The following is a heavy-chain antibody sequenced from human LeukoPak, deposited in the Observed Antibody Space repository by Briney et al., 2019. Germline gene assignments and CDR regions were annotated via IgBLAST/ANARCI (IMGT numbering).Heavy chain of an antibody. Sequence: ASVKVSCKASGGTFSSYAISWVRQAPGQGLEWTGGIIPIFGTANYAQKFQGRVTITADESTSTAYMELSSLRSEDTAVYYCASPRYLGRYGMDVWGQGTTVTVSS. CDR3: ASPRYLGRYGMDV. D-gene: IGHD3-10*01. CDR1: GGTFSSYA. CDR2: IIPIFGTA. J-gene: IGHJ6*02. V-gene: IGHV1-69*13.